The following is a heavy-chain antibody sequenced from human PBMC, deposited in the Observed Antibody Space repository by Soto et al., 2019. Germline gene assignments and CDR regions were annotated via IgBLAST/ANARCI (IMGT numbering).Heavy chain of an antibody. V-gene: IGHV3-23*04. Sequence: EVQVVEAGGGLVQPGGSLRLSCAASGFTFNNYAMSWVRQAPGKGLECVSGISGSGSSTYYADSVYGRFTISRDNSINTLYLQMNSLRAEDTAVYYCAKEAEMSVGYGMDVWGQGTTVTVSS. J-gene: IGHJ6*02. CDR2: ISGSGSST. CDR1: GFTFNNYA. D-gene: IGHD3-3*01. CDR3: AKEAEMSVGYGMDV.